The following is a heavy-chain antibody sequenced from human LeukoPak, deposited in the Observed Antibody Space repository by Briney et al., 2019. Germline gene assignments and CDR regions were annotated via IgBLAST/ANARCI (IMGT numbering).Heavy chain of an antibody. D-gene: IGHD3-9*01. J-gene: IGHJ4*02. CDR3: ARKPSRYFDWLNDY. V-gene: IGHV3-7*03. CDR1: GFTFSSYW. CDR2: IKQDGSEK. Sequence: GGSLRLSCVASGFTFSSYWMSWVRQAPGKGLEWVANIKQDGSEKYYVDSVKGRFTISRDNAKNSLYLQMNSLRAEDTAVYYCARKPSRYFDWLNDYWGQGTLVTVSS.